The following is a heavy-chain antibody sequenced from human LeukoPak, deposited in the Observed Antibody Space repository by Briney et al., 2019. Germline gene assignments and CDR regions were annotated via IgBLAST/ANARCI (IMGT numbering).Heavy chain of an antibody. J-gene: IGHJ4*02. V-gene: IGHV3-30*18. CDR3: AKPPYDSSGYYQSTFDY. CDR2: MSYDGSKE. D-gene: IGHD3-22*01. Sequence: GGSLRLSCAASGFSFSSYGMHWVREAPGKGLEWVAVMSYDGSKEYYAASVTGRFTISRDNSKNTLYLQMNSLRGEDTAVYYCAKPPYDSSGYYQSTFDYWGQGTLVTVSS. CDR1: GFSFSSYG.